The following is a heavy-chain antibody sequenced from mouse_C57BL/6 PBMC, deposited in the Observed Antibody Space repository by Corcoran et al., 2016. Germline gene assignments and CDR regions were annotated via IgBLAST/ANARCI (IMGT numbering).Heavy chain of an antibody. CDR2: IYPGRGNT. V-gene: IGHV1-76*01. CDR3: SRAGDYYYGSFPWYFDV. J-gene: IGHJ1*01. CDR1: GYTFTDYY. D-gene: IGHD1-1*01. Sequence: QVQLKQSGAELVRPGASVKLSCKASGYTFTDYYINWVKQRPGQRLEWIARIYPGRGNTYYNTKFKVKATLTAEKSSSTAYMLLSSLTSEDSAVYVCSRAGDYYYGSFPWYFDVWGSGTTVTVSS.